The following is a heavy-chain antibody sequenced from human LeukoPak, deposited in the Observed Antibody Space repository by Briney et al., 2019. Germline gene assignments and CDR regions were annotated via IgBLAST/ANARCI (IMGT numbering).Heavy chain of an antibody. J-gene: IGHJ4*02. CDR2: IKQDGSEK. Sequence: GGSLRLSCSASGFTFSSYWMSWVRQAPGKGLEWVANIKQDGSEKYYVDSVKGRFTISRDNAKNSLYLQMNSLRAEDTAVYYCARGGSSSPAANFDYWGQGTLVTVSS. D-gene: IGHD6-6*01. CDR1: GFTFSSYW. V-gene: IGHV3-7*01. CDR3: ARGGSSSPAANFDY.